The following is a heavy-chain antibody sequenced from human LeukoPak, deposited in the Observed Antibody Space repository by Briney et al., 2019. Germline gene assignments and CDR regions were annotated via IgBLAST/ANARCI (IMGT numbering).Heavy chain of an antibody. CDR3: ARAVGASSGWSALYYYYYMDV. J-gene: IGHJ6*03. CDR1: GYTFTSYD. CDR2: MNPNSGNT. V-gene: IGHV1-8*03. Sequence: ASVKVSCKASGYTFTSYDINWVRQATGQGLEWMGWMNPNSGNTGYAQKFQGRVTITRNTSISTAYMELSSLRSEDTAVYYCARAVGASSGWSALYYYYYMDVWGKGTTVTVSS. D-gene: IGHD6-19*01.